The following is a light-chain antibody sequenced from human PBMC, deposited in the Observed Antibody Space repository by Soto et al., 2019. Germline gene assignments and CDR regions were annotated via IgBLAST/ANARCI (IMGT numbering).Light chain of an antibody. Sequence: QSVLTQTASVSGPPGQSITISCTGTSSDVGGYNFVSWYQQHPGKAPKVVIYEVSNRPSGISSRFSGSKSGNTASLTISGLQAEDEADYYCISYTTTNTYVFGTGTKSPS. CDR2: EVS. CDR1: SSDVGGYNF. V-gene: IGLV2-14*01. J-gene: IGLJ1*01. CDR3: ISYTTTNTYV.